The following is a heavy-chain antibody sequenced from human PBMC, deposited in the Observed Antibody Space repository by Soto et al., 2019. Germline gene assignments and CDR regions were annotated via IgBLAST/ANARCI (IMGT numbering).Heavy chain of an antibody. CDR2: ISSSSSTI. CDR1: GFTFSSYS. V-gene: IGHV3-48*02. CDR3: ARPEYSSSSYGMDV. J-gene: IGHJ6*02. D-gene: IGHD6-6*01. Sequence: PGGSLRLSCAASGFTFSSYSMNWVRQAPGKGLEWVSYISSSSSTIYYADSVKGRFTISRDNAKNSLYLQMNSLRDEDTAVYYCARPEYSSSSYGMDVRAQGTTVTVSS.